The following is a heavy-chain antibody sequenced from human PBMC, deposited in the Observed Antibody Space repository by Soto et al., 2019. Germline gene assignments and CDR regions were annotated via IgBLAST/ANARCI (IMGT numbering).Heavy chain of an antibody. CDR3: ARAISGYVT. Sequence: ASVKVSCKASGITFSTYAIHWMRQAPGQRLEWMGWINAGNGNTRYSQKFQGRVTLTRDTSASTAYMDLSSLRSEDTAIYYCARAISGYVTWGQGTLVTSPQ. CDR1: GITFSTYA. D-gene: IGHD5-12*01. J-gene: IGHJ5*02. CDR2: INAGNGNT. V-gene: IGHV1-3*01.